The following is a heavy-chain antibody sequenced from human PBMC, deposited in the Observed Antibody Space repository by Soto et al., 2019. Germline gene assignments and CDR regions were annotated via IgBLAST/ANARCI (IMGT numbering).Heavy chain of an antibody. CDR1: GYTFTSYG. CDR2: ISAYNGNT. CDR3: ARGYYYDILTGYYNYYYYGMDV. J-gene: IGHJ6*02. V-gene: IGHV1-18*03. D-gene: IGHD3-9*01. Sequence: QVQLVQSGAEVKKPGASVKVSCKASGYTFTSYGISWVRQAPGQGLEWMGWISAYNGNTNYAQKLQGRVTMTTDTSTSTAYMELRSLRSDDMAVYYCARGYYYDILTGYYNYYYYGMDVWGQGTTVTVSS.